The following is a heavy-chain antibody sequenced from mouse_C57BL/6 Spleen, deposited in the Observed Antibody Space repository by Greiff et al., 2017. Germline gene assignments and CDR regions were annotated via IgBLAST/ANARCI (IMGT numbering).Heavy chain of an antibody. D-gene: IGHD1-1*01. V-gene: IGHV1-18*01. J-gene: IGHJ4*01. Sequence: VQLQQSGPELVKPGASVKIPCKASGYTFTDYNMDWVKQSHGKSLEWIGDINPNNGGTIYNQKFKGKATLTVDKSSSTADMELRSLTSEDTAVYYCARPTDYAMDYWGQGTSVTVSS. CDR3: ARPTDYAMDY. CDR2: INPNNGGT. CDR1: GYTFTDYN.